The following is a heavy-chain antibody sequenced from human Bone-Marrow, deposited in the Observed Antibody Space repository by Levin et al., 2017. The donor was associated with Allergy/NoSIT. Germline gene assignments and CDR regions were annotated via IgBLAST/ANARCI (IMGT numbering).Heavy chain of an antibody. J-gene: IGHJ4*02. CDR1: KFIFDDYG. V-gene: IGHV3-9*01. D-gene: IGHD6-19*01. CDR2: ISWNSGKT. CDR3: AKGSSGWFQETDS. Sequence: SLKISCATSKFIFDDYGMYWVRQAPGKGLEWVSGISWNSGKTHYADSVKGRFIISRDNAKNSLYLQMNSLRTEDTAVFYCAKGSSGWFQETDSWGQGTLVTVSS.